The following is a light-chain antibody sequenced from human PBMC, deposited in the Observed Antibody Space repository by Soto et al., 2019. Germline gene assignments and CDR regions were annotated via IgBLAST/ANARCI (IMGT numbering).Light chain of an antibody. J-gene: IGKJ5*01. Sequence: EIVLTQSPATLSSFPGDRFTLSCRASQAVNTRLAWYQHKPGQAPRLLIYLASNRAAGVPARFSGSGSGTDFTLTISSLEPEDSALYYCQQRNIWTPVTSGQGRRLEIK. CDR1: QAVNTR. CDR3: QQRNIWTPVT. V-gene: IGKV3-11*01. CDR2: LAS.